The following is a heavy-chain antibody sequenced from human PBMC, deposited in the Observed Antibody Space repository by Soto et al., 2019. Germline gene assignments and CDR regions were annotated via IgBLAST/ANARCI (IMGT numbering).Heavy chain of an antibody. CDR1: GFTFSSYA. V-gene: IGHV3-30-3*01. J-gene: IGHJ4*02. CDR3: ARGDHYYDSSGPSGH. D-gene: IGHD3-22*01. CDR2: ISYDGSNK. Sequence: GGSLRLSCAASGFTFSSYAMHWVRQAPGKGLEWVAVISYDGSNKYYADSVKGRFTISRDNSKNTLYLQMNSLRAEDTAVYYCARGDHYYDSSGPSGHWGQGTLVTVSS.